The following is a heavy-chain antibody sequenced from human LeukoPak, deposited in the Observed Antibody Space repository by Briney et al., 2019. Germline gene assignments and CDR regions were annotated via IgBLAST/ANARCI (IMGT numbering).Heavy chain of an antibody. J-gene: IGHJ3*02. D-gene: IGHD3-22*01. V-gene: IGHV3-15*01. CDR1: GFTFSSYA. Sequence: GGSLRLSCAASGFTFSSYAMHWVRQAPGKGLEWVGRIKSKTDGGTTDYAAPVKGRFTISRDDSKNTLYLQMNSLKTEDTAVYYCTTGGDYYYDSSGLDAFDIWGQGTMVTVSS. CDR2: IKSKTDGGTT. CDR3: TTGGDYYYDSSGLDAFDI.